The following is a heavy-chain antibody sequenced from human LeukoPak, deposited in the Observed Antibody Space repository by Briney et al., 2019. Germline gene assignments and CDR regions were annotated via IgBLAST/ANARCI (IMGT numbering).Heavy chain of an antibody. Sequence: GSSVKVSCKASGGTFISYAISWVRQAPGQGLEWMGGIIPIFGTANYAQKFQGRVTITADKSTSTAYMELSSLRSEDTAVYYCARGLRYFDWLLRGYYFDYWGQGTLVTVSS. CDR3: ARGLRYFDWLLRGYYFDY. CDR1: GGTFISYA. J-gene: IGHJ4*02. D-gene: IGHD3-9*01. V-gene: IGHV1-69*06. CDR2: IIPIFGTA.